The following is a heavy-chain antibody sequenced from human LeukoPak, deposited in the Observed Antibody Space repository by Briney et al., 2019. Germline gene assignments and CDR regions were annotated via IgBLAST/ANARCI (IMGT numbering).Heavy chain of an antibody. CDR1: GFSFSGYA. CDR2: ISHNGGST. CDR3: ARDSILWGSSFYYMDV. V-gene: IGHV3-23*01. J-gene: IGHJ6*03. Sequence: GGSLRLSCSASGFSFSGYALSWVRQAPGKGLEWVSSISHNGGSTLYADSMKGRFTISRDNSKSTLYLDVSSLRAEDTAVYYCARDSILWGSSFYYMDVWGKGTTVTVSS. D-gene: IGHD6-6*01.